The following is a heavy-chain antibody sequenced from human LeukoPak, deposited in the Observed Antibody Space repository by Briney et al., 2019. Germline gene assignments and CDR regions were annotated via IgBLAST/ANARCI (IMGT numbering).Heavy chain of an antibody. V-gene: IGHV3-48*03. J-gene: IGHJ4*02. D-gene: IGHD1-20*01. CDR2: ISSSGDTI. CDR3: ARQLLNWNQEYDY. Sequence: GGSLRLSCAASGFTFSSYEIIWVRQAPGKGLEWVSYISSSGDTIYYADSVKGRLTISRDNAKNSLYLQMNSLRAEDTAVYYCARQLLNWNQEYDYWGQGTLVTVSS. CDR1: GFTFSSYE.